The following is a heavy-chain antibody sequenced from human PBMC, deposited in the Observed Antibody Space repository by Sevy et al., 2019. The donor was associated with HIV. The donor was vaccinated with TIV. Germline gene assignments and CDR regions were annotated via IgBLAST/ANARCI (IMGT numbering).Heavy chain of an antibody. V-gene: IGHV1-24*01. J-gene: IGHJ4*02. CDR3: ATTKDYYENSGDPFDY. CDR1: GYTLTELS. D-gene: IGHD3-22*01. CDR2: FDPEDDET. Sequence: ASVKVSCKVSGYTLTELSMHWVRQVPGKGLEWMGSFDPEDDETIYAQKFQGRVTMTEDKSTDTAYKELSSLRSEDTAVYYCATTKDYYENSGDPFDYWGQGTLVTVSS.